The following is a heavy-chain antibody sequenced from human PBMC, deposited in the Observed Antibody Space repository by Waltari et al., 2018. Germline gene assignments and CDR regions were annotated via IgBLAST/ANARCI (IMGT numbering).Heavy chain of an antibody. CDR2: IYPGDSDT. CDR1: GYSFTTYC. CDR3: ARHCGLLAVVPAAFDY. J-gene: IGHJ4*02. Sequence: EVQLVQSGAEVKKAGESLKFSCKGSGYSFTTYCIGWVRQVPGKGLEWMGIIYPGDSDTSNSQSFQGKVTISADKSIIAVYRQWSSLRAADSAMYYCARHCGLLAVVPAAFDYWGQGTLVTVSS. D-gene: IGHD2-2*01. V-gene: IGHV5-51*01.